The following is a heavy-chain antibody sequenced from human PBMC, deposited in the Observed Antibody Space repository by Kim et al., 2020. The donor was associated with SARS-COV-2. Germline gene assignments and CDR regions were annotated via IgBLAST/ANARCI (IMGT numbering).Heavy chain of an antibody. CDR1: GYTFTSYA. J-gene: IGHJ5*02. Sequence: ASVKVSCKASGYTFTSYAMNWVRQAPGQGLEWMGWINTNTGNPTYAQGFTGRFVFSLDTSVSTAYLQISSLKAEDTAVYYCARTDIVATISKAAAGFDPWGQGTLVTVSS. D-gene: IGHD5-12*01. CDR3: ARTDIVATISKAAAGFDP. CDR2: INTNTGNP. V-gene: IGHV7-4-1*02.